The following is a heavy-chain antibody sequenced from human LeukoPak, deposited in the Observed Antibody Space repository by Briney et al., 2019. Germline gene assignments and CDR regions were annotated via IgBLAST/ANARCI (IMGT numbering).Heavy chain of an antibody. D-gene: IGHD3-10*01. CDR1: GYTFTSYG. J-gene: IGHJ5*02. CDR2: ISAYNGNT. CDR3: TGDCASYYGSGRYLWEGGNWFDP. Sequence: ASVKLSCKASGYTFTSYGISWVRQAPGQGLEWMGWISAYNGNTNYAQKLHGRVTMTTDTTTSTAYIELRSLRSDDPALQYSTGDCASYYGSGRYLWEGGNWFDPWGQGTLVPVSS. V-gene: IGHV1-18*01.